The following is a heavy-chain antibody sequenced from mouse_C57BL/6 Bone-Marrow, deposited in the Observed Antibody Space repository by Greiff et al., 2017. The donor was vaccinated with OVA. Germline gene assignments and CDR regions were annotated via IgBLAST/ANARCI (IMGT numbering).Heavy chain of an antibody. CDR3: ARAYYGNYWYFDV. D-gene: IGHD2-10*01. Sequence: EVQLVESGGGLVKPGGSLKLSCAASGFTFSSYAMSWVRQTPEKRLEWVATISDGGSYTYYPDNVKGRFTIARDNAKNNLYLQMSHLKSEDTAMYYCARAYYGNYWYFDVWGTGTTVTVSS. CDR2: ISDGGSYT. V-gene: IGHV5-4*01. CDR1: GFTFSSYA. J-gene: IGHJ1*03.